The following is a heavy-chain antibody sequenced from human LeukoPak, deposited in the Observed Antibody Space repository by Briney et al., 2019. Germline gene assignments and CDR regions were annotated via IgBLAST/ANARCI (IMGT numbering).Heavy chain of an antibody. Sequence: PGRSLRLSCAASGFTFSSYGMHWVRQAPGKGLEWVAVIWYDGSNKYYADSVKGRFTISRDNAKNTLYLQMNSLRAEDTAVYYCVRDDSSHFDYWGQGALVTVSS. J-gene: IGHJ4*02. CDR2: IWYDGSNK. D-gene: IGHD6-13*01. CDR3: VRDDSSHFDY. CDR1: GFTFSSYG. V-gene: IGHV3-33*01.